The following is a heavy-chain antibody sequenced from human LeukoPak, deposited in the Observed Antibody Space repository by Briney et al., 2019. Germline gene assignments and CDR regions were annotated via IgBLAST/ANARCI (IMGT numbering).Heavy chain of an antibody. CDR1: GGSVSSGDYY. CDR3: ASTHAGRYYTTFDS. V-gene: IGHV4-30-2*03. D-gene: IGHD1-26*01. CDR2: VYYTGRT. J-gene: IGHJ4*02. Sequence: SQTLSLTCTVSGGSVSSGDYYWSWIRQPPGKGLEWIGTVYYTGRTYNNPSLKSRTSISIDTSSNQFSLKVASVSAADTAVYYCASTHAGRYYTTFDSWGQGTLVTVSS.